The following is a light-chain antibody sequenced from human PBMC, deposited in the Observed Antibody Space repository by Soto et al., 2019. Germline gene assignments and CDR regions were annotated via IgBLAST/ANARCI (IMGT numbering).Light chain of an antibody. CDR2: SNN. V-gene: IGLV1-44*01. CDR1: SSNIGSNT. CDR3: AAWDDSLNGYV. Sequence: QSVLTQPPSASGTPGQRVTISCSGSSSNIGSNTVNWYQQLPGTAPKLLIYSNNQRPSGVPGRFSGSKSGTSASLAISGLQSEDEADYYCAAWDDSLNGYVFETGTKHTVL. J-gene: IGLJ1*01.